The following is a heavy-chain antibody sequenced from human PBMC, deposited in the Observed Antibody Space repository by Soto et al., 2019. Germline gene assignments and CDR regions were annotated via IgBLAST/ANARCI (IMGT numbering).Heavy chain of an antibody. CDR1: GFTFSSYA. J-gene: IGHJ6*02. Sequence: QVQLVESGGGVVQPGRSLRLSCAASGFTFSSYAMHWVRQAPGKGLEWVAVISYDGSNKYYVDSVKGRFTISRDNSKNTLYLQMNSLRAEDTAVYYCARGAILTGLKPYYYYYGMDVWGQGTTVTVSS. D-gene: IGHD3-9*01. CDR3: ARGAILTGLKPYYYYYGMDV. CDR2: ISYDGSNK. V-gene: IGHV3-30-3*01.